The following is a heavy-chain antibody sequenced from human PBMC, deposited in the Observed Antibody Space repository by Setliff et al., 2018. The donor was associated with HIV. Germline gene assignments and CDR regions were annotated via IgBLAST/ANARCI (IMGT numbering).Heavy chain of an antibody. CDR2: INPNNGGT. CDR3: ARDYYDSSGYRYFDY. J-gene: IGHJ4*02. V-gene: IGHV1-2*02. D-gene: IGHD3-22*01. Sequence: ASVKVSCKASGGTFSSYAISWVRQAPGQGLEWMGWINPNNGGTNYAQKFQGRVTMTRDTSISTAYMELSRLRSDDTAVYYCARDYYDSSGYRYFDYWGQGTLVTVPS. CDR1: GGTFSSYA.